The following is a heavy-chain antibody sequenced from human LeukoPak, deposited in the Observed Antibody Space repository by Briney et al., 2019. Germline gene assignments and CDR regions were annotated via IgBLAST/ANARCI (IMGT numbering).Heavy chain of an antibody. Sequence: GGSLRLSCAASGFTFSSYWMSWVRQAPGKGLEWVANIKQDGSEKYYVDSVKGRFTISRDNAKNSLYLQMNSLRAEDTAVYYCARAPPGSMTAYAFDIWGQGTMVTVSS. CDR3: ARAPPGSMTAYAFDI. CDR1: GFTFSSYW. D-gene: IGHD2/OR15-2a*01. V-gene: IGHV3-7*01. CDR2: IKQDGSEK. J-gene: IGHJ3*02.